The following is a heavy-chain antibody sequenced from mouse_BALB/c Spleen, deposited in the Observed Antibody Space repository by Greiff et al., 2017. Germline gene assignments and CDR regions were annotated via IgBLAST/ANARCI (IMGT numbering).Heavy chain of an antibody. Sequence: QVHVKQSGPGLVAPSQSLSITCTVSGFSLTSYGVHWVRQPPGKGLEWLGVIWAGGSTNYNSALMSRLSISKDNSKSQVFLKMNSLQTDDTAMYYCARDPLVTTAPQWYFDVWGAGTTVTVSS. CDR3: ARDPLVTTAPQWYFDV. V-gene: IGHV2-9*02. CDR1: GFSLTSYG. D-gene: IGHD1-2*01. J-gene: IGHJ1*01. CDR2: IWAGGST.